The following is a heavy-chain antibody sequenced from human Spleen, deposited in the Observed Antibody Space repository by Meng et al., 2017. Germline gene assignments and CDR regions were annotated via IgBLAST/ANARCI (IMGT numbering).Heavy chain of an antibody. CDR1: GGSISSNNC. J-gene: IGHJ5*02. CDR2: IYQTGSA. Sequence: QAQLQESGPGLVKPSRTLSLTCAISGGSISSNNCWSWVRQAPGKGLEWIGEIYQTGSANYNPSLKSRVTISIDTSKNQFSLKLNSVTAADTAVYYCVRSSGWVRTGFDPWGQGTLVTVSS. CDR3: VRSSGWVRTGFDP. D-gene: IGHD6-19*01. V-gene: IGHV4-4*02.